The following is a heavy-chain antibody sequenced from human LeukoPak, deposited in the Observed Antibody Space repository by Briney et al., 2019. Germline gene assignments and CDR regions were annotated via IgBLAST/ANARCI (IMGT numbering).Heavy chain of an antibody. D-gene: IGHD6-6*01. CDR1: GFTFSSYG. J-gene: IGHJ4*02. CDR2: IWYDGSNK. CDR3: ARDGPSRAGRYSSSFDY. Sequence: GGSLRLSCAASGFTFSSYGMHWVRQAPGKGLEWVAVIWYDGSNKYYADSVKGRFTISRDNSKNTLYLQMNSLRAEDTAVYYCARDGPSRAGRYSSSFDYWGQGTLVTVSS. V-gene: IGHV3-33*01.